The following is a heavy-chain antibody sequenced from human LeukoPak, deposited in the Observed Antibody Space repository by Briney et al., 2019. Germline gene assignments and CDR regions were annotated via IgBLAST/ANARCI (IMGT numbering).Heavy chain of an antibody. CDR3: ARGRSQNWFDP. V-gene: IGHV1-8*03. CDR1: GYTFTSYD. Sequence: GASVKVSCKASGYTFTSYDINWVRQATGQGLEWMGWMNPNSGYTGYAQKFQGRVTITRNTSISTAYMELSSLRSEDTAVYYCARGRSQNWFDPWGQGTLVTVSS. CDR2: MNPNSGYT. J-gene: IGHJ5*02.